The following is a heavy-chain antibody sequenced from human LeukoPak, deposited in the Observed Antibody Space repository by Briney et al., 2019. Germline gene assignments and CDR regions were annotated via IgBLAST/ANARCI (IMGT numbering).Heavy chain of an antibody. D-gene: IGHD5-24*01. V-gene: IGHV3-21*01. CDR1: GFTFSSYS. J-gene: IGHJ4*02. CDR3: PTNDEMATITWTDY. Sequence: GGSLRLSCAASGFTFSSYSMNWVRQAPGKGLEWVSSISSSSSYIYYADSVKGRFTISRDNAKNSLYLQMNSLRAEDTAVYYCPTNDEMATITWTDYWGQGTLVTVSS. CDR2: ISSSSSYI.